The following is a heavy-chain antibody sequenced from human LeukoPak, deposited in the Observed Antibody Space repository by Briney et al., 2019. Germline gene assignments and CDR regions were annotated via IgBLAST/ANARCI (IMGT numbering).Heavy chain of an antibody. J-gene: IGHJ6*02. CDR1: GGTFSSYA. D-gene: IGHD5-18*01. V-gene: IGHV1-69*13. Sequence: SVKVSCKASGGTFSSYAISWVRQAPGQGLEWMGGIIPIFGTANYAQKFQGRVTITADESTSTAYMELSSLRSGDTAVYYCARGWDPDTATIYGMDVWGQGTTVTVSS. CDR3: ARGWDPDTATIYGMDV. CDR2: IIPIFGTA.